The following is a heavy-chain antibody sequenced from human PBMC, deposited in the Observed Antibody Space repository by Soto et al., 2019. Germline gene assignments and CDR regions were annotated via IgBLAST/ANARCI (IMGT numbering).Heavy chain of an antibody. CDR3: TKRRSARPGFDAFDL. Sequence: PGGSLRLSCAASGFTFEAYSLHWVRQLPGKGLEWVAGISGDSGSSGYADSVRGRFTVSRDNAKNSLFLQMSSLSPEDTALYYCTKRRSARPGFDAFDLWGQETMVTVSS. J-gene: IGHJ3*01. CDR1: GFTFEAYS. V-gene: IGHV3-9*01. CDR2: ISGDSGSS.